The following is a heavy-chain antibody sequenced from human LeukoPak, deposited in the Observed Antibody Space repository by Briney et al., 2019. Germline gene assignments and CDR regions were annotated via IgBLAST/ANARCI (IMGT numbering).Heavy chain of an antibody. J-gene: IGHJ4*02. CDR3: ARSRSRGGGSCYGY. V-gene: IGHV1-2*04. Sequence: ASAKVSCKASGYTFTGYYMHWVRQAPGQGLEWMGWINPNSGGTNYAQRFQGWVTMTRDTSISTAYMELSRLRSDDTAVYYCARSRSRGGGSCYGYWGQGTLVTVSS. CDR2: INPNSGGT. D-gene: IGHD2-15*01. CDR1: GYTFTGYY.